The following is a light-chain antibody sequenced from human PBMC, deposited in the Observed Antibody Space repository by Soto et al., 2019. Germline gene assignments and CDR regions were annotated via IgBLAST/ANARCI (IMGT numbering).Light chain of an antibody. CDR1: STDVGGYNY. Sequence: QSALAQPSSVSGSPGQSITISCTGTSTDVGGYNYVSWYQHHSGKAPKLLIYEVTNRPSGISDRFSGSKSVNTASLTISGLQAEDESDYYCGSYSSTDTPFVFGTGTQVTVL. J-gene: IGLJ1*01. CDR3: GSYSSTDTPFV. CDR2: EVT. V-gene: IGLV2-14*01.